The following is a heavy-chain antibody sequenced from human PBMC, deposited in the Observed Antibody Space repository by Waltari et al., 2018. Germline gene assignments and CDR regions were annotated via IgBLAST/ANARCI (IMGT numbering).Heavy chain of an antibody. Sequence: QVLLQESGPGLGKPSEILSLTCTVSGASISDYCWSWIRQPAGEAVGWIGRVQPSGPTNQHPSLKSRVTMQSDTSKNQCSMKLSTVTAADTAVYYCASDHRREVEFSIVVAFVIWGQGTMVTVSS. J-gene: IGHJ3*02. CDR1: GASISDYC. CDR2: VQPSGPT. V-gene: IGHV4-4*07. D-gene: IGHD2-8*02. CDR3: ASDHRREVEFSIVVAFVI.